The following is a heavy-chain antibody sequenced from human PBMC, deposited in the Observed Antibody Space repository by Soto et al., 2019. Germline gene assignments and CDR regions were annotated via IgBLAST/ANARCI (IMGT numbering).Heavy chain of an antibody. J-gene: IGHJ5*02. D-gene: IGHD3-10*01. CDR2: INHSGST. CDR1: GGSFSGYY. Sequence: GTLSLTCAVYGGSFSGYYWSWIRQPPGKGLEWIGEINHSGSTNYNPSLKSRVTISVDTSKNQFSLKLSSVTAADTAVYYCARAPRYYYGSGRNWFDPWGQGTLVTVSS. V-gene: IGHV4-34*01. CDR3: ARAPRYYYGSGRNWFDP.